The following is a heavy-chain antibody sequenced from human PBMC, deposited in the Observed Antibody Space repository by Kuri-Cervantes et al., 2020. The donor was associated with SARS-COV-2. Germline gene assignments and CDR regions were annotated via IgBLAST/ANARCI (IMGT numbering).Heavy chain of an antibody. CDR3: ATGAAAGRDNWFDP. Sequence: ASVKVSCKASGGTFSSYAISWVRQAPGKGLEWMGGFDPEDGETIYAQKFQGRVTMTEDTSTDTAYMELSSLRSEDTVVYYCATGAAAGRDNWFDPWGQGTLVTVSS. J-gene: IGHJ5*02. CDR2: FDPEDGET. V-gene: IGHV1-24*01. CDR1: GGTFSSYA. D-gene: IGHD6-13*01.